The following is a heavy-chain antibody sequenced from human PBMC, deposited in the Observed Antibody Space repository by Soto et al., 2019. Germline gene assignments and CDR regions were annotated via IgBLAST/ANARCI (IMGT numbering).Heavy chain of an antibody. CDR1: GFTFSRSD. D-gene: IGHD2-8*01. Sequence: QLVESGGGLVQAGGSLKLSCSASGFTFSRSDLHWVRQAPGKGLEWVGRVRSKINNSATSFADSVRGRFTISRNDSDNTVSLEMSGLKSEDTALYYCSRHEEGRRMVFYGMDVWGQGTTVTVSS. V-gene: IGHV3-73*02. CDR3: SRHEEGRRMVFYGMDV. CDR2: VRSKINNSAT. J-gene: IGHJ6*02.